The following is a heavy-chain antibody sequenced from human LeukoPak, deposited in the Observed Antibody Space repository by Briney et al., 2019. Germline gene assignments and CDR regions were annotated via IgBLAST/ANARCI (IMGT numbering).Heavy chain of an antibody. CDR3: ARDASGSRPNY. D-gene: IGHD3-10*01. CDR1: GFTVSSDY. CDR2: IDATGST. J-gene: IGHJ4*02. Sequence: PGGSLRLSCAASGFTVSSDYMTWVRQAPGKGLEWVSSIDATGSTNYADSVRGRFTLSRDNSKNTLYLRMSGLRAEDTAVYYCARDASGSRPNYWGQGTLVTVT. V-gene: IGHV3-53*01.